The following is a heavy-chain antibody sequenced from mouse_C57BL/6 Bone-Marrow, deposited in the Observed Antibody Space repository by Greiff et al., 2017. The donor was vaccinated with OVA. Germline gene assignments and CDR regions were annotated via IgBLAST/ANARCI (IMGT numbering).Heavy chain of an antibody. CDR3: ARSDDYDRGDAY. CDR2: IYPRSGNT. V-gene: IGHV1-81*01. D-gene: IGHD2-4*01. J-gene: IGHJ3*01. Sequence: QVQLQQSGAELARPGASVKLSCKASGYTFTSYGISWVKQRTGQGLEWIGEIYPRSGNTYYNEKFKGKATLTADKSSSTAYMELRSLTSEDSAVYFGARSDDYDRGDAYWGQGTLVTVS. CDR1: GYTFTSYG.